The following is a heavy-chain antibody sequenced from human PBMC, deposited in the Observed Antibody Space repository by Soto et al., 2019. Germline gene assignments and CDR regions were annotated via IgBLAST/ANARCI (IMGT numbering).Heavy chain of an antibody. D-gene: IGHD3-16*02. CDR2: IVVGSGNT. CDR3: AAGVITCGGVIGIREYYCGMDV. V-gene: IGHV1-58*01. J-gene: IGHJ6*02. Sequence: SVKVSCNASGFTFTSSAVQWVRQARGQRLEWIGWIVVGSGNTNYAQKFQERVTITRDMSTSTAYMELSSLRPEDTAVYYCAAGVITCGGVIGIREYYCGMDVWGQGTPVTVYS. CDR1: GFTFTSSA.